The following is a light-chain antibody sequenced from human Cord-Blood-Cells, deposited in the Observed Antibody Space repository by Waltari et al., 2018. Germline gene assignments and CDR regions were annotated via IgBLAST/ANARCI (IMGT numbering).Light chain of an antibody. V-gene: IGLV2-14*01. CDR1: SSHVGGYNY. J-gene: IGLJ3*02. Sequence: QSALTQPASVSGSPGQSITIPCTGTSSHVGGYNYVSWYQQHPGKAPKLMIYDVSKRPSGVSNRFSGSKSGNTASLTISGLQAEDEADYYCSSYTSSSTVFGGGTKLTVL. CDR2: DVS. CDR3: SSYTSSSTV.